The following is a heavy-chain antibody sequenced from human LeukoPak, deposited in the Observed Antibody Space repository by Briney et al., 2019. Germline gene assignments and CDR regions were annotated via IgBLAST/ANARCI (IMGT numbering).Heavy chain of an antibody. V-gene: IGHV3-7*01. CDR2: INQGGSDK. Sequence: GGSLRLSCAASGSTFSGHWMSWVRQAPGKGLEWVANINQGGSDKYYVDSVKGRFTISRDNANNLLYPQMNSLRGEDTAVYYCTRDRSRAEDDWGQGTLVTVSS. CDR1: GSTFSGHW. J-gene: IGHJ4*02. D-gene: IGHD1-14*01. CDR3: TRDRSRAEDD.